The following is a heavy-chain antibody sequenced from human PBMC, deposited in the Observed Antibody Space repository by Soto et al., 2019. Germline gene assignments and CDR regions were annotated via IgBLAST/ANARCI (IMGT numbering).Heavy chain of an antibody. Sequence: ASVKVSCKASGYTFTSYAMHWVRQAPGQRREWMGWINAGNGNTKYSQKFQGRVTITRDTSASTAYMELSSLRSEDTAVYYCARDQLRRGAAAGQLDYYYYGMDVWGQGTTVTVSS. CDR1: GYTFTSYA. CDR3: ARDQLRRGAAAGQLDYYYYGMDV. D-gene: IGHD6-13*01. CDR2: INAGNGNT. J-gene: IGHJ6*02. V-gene: IGHV1-3*01.